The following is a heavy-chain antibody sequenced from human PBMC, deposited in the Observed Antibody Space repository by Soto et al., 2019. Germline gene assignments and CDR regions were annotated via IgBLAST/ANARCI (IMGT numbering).Heavy chain of an antibody. CDR1: GFTFSSYG. CDR2: ISHDGSNK. Sequence: QVQLVESGGGVVQPGRSLRLSCAASGFTFSSYGMRWVRQAPGKGLEWVAVISHDGSNKYYADSVKGRFTFSRDNSKNPLYMPMNSLRAEDTDVYSCAKNVRVTMSLDYWGQGTLVTVSS. D-gene: IGHD3-10*02. J-gene: IGHJ4*02. CDR3: AKNVRVTMSLDY. V-gene: IGHV3-30*18.